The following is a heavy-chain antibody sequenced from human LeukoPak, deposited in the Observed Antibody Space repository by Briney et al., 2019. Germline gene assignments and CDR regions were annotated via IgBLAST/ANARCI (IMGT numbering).Heavy chain of an antibody. Sequence: GGSLRLSCAASGFTVSSNYMSWVRQAPGKGLEWVSVIYSGGSTYYADSVKGRFTISRDNSKNTLYLQMNSLRAEDTAVYYCARDLYYYDSSSSGDWFDPWGQGTLVTVSS. V-gene: IGHV3-53*01. CDR1: GFTVSSNY. CDR2: IYSGGST. D-gene: IGHD3-22*01. CDR3: ARDLYYYDSSSSGDWFDP. J-gene: IGHJ5*02.